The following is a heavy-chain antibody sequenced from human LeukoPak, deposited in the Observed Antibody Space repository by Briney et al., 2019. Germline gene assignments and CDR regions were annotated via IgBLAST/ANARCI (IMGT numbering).Heavy chain of an antibody. CDR2: IYTTGYS. J-gene: IGHJ5*02. D-gene: IGHD3-22*01. Sequence: SETLSLTCTVSGGSISGYYWSWVRQPAGKGLEWIGRIYTTGYSNYNPSLQSRVTMSVDTSKNQFSLRLTSVTAADTAVYYCARDRRYFDSSGFYSWFDPWGQGTLVTVSS. V-gene: IGHV4-4*07. CDR1: GGSISGYY. CDR3: ARDRRYFDSSGFYSWFDP.